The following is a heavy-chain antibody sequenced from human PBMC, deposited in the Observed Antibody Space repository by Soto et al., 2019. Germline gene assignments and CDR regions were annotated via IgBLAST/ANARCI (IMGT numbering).Heavy chain of an antibody. CDR2: IYPGDSDT. J-gene: IGHJ4*02. D-gene: IGHD1-7*01. V-gene: IGHV5-51*01. Sequence: GESLKISCRGSGYSFTDYWIGWVRHMPGKGLEWMGIIYPGDSDTRYSPSFQGQVTISADNSISTAYLQWSSLRASDTAMYYCARALTGTIHPHYFDPWGQGTLVTVSS. CDR1: GYSFTDYW. CDR3: ARALTGTIHPHYFDP.